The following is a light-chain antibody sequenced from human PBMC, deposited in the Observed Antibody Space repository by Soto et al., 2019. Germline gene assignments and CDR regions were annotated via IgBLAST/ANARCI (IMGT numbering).Light chain of an antibody. V-gene: IGKV1-5*03. CDR1: QSISSW. Sequence: DIQMTQSPSTLSASVGDRVTITCRASQSISSWLAWYQQKPGKAPKLLIYKASSLESGVPSRFSDSGSGTEFTLTISSMQPDDFATYDCQHYNSYSPYTFGQGTKLEIK. CDR3: QHYNSYSPYT. J-gene: IGKJ2*01. CDR2: KAS.